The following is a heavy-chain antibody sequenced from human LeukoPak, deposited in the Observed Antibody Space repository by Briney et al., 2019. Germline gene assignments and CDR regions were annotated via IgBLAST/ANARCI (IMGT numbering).Heavy chain of an antibody. CDR3: AKVEVGATTTDY. V-gene: IGHV3-30*18. CDR1: GFTFSSYG. D-gene: IGHD1-26*01. CDR2: ISYDGSNK. Sequence: PGGSLRLSCAASGFTFSSYGMHWVRQAPGKGLEWVAVISYDGSNKYYADSVKGRFTISRDNSKNTLYLQMNSLRAEDTAVYYCAKVEVGATTTDYWGQGTLVTVSS. J-gene: IGHJ4*02.